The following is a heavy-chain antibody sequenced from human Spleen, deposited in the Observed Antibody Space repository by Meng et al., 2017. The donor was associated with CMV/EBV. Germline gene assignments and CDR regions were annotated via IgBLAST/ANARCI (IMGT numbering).Heavy chain of an antibody. CDR1: ANTFTDYY. J-gene: IGHJ4*02. CDR2: INPNSGGT. CDR3: ARGWLPVRVGESDFDS. V-gene: IGHV1-2*02. D-gene: IGHD3-10*01. Sequence: ASVKVSCKASANTFTDYYMHWVRQAPGQGLEWMGWINPNSGGTNYAQKFQGRVTMTRDTSISTTYMELSRLRSDDTAVYYCARGWLPVRVGESDFDSWGQGTLVTVSS.